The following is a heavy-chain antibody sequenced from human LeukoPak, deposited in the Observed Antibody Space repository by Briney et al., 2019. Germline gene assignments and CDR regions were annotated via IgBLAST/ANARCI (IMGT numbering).Heavy chain of an antibody. CDR1: GASITSGDYS. Sequence: PSETLSLTCAVSGASITSGDYSWNWMRQPPGKGLEWIGYIYHTGNTYYNPSLKSRVTISVDRSKNQFSLKLSSVTAADTAVYCCARGFFVRGNPGSWFDPWGQGTLVTVSS. D-gene: IGHD3-10*02. CDR3: ARGFFVRGNPGSWFDP. J-gene: IGHJ5*02. CDR2: IYHTGNT. V-gene: IGHV4-30-2*01.